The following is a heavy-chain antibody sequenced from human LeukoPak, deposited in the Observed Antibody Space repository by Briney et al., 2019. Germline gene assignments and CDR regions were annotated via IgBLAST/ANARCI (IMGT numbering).Heavy chain of an antibody. CDR3: TLRGDSNYYDY. D-gene: IGHD3-10*01. CDR2: IYPGDSDT. CDR1: GYNFANYW. J-gene: IGHJ4*02. V-gene: IGHV5-51*01. Sequence: GESLKIACNASGYNFANYWIAWVRLMPGKGLEWMGTIYPGDSDTRYRPSFQGQVTISADKSITTAYLQWSTLKASDTAMYYCTLRGDSNYYDYWGQGTLVTVSS.